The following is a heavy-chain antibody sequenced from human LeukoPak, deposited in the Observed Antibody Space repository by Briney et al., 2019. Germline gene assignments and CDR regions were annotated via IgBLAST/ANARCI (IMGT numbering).Heavy chain of an antibody. CDR3: ARDSFGDPLYYFDY. CDR1: GGSISSNSYY. Sequence: SETLSLTCAVSGGSISSNSYYWGWIRQPPGKGLEWIGSIYYSGSTYYNPSLKSRVTISVDTSKNQFSLKLSSVTAADTAVYYCARDSFGDPLYYFDYWGQGTLVTVSS. CDR2: IYYSGST. J-gene: IGHJ4*02. D-gene: IGHD3-10*01. V-gene: IGHV4-39*07.